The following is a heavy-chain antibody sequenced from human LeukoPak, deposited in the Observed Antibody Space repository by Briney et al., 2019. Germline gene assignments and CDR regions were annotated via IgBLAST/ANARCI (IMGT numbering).Heavy chain of an antibody. J-gene: IGHJ3*01. CDR1: GFTFSTYW. V-gene: IGHV3-74*01. CDR2: IDSDGTTT. Sequence: PGGSLRLSCVASGFTFSTYWMHWVRQAPGKGLVWVAHIDSDGTTTNYADSVKGRFTISRDNVKNTLYLQMNSLRAEDTAVYYCAREEAPVEGDDAFDFWGQGTIVTVSS. D-gene: IGHD3-16*01. CDR3: AREEAPVEGDDAFDF.